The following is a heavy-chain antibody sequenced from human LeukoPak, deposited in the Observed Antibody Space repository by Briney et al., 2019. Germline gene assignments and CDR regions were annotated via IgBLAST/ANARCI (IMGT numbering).Heavy chain of an antibody. Sequence: GGSLRLSCAGSGFTFSAAWMSWVRQAPGKGLEWVSSISSSSSYIYYADSVKGRFTISRDNAKNSLYLQMNSLRAEDTAVYYCARESGPSRSTQDAFDIWGQGTMVTVSS. CDR3: ARESGPSRSTQDAFDI. V-gene: IGHV3-21*01. J-gene: IGHJ3*02. CDR1: GFTFSAAW. D-gene: IGHD1-1*01. CDR2: ISSSSSYI.